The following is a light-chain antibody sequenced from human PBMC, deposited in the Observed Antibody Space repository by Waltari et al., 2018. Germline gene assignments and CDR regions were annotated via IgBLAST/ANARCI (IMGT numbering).Light chain of an antibody. J-gene: IGKJ1*01. CDR2: GAS. CDR3: QHYLRLPVT. CDR1: QSVTRA. V-gene: IGKV3-20*01. Sequence: EILFTQSPATLSLSPGESATLSCRTSQSVTRALAWDQQKPSQAPRLLIYGASNWATGIPDRVSGSGSGTDFSLTISSLEPEDFAVYYCQHYLRLPVTFGQGTKVEVK.